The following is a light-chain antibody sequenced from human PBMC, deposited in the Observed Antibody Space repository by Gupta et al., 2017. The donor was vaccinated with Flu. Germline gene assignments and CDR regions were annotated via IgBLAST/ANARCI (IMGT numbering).Light chain of an antibody. V-gene: IGLV2-8*01. CDR1: SRDIGGNNY. Sequence: GQSVSISCTGTSRDIGGNNYGSWYHQQPGKWPLLIIYEGNTRPSGGPDRSSGSNSGNTASLTVAGREAEDEDDYYCGSYGINGVFGAGTKVTVL. CDR3: GSYGINGV. J-gene: IGLJ1*01. CDR2: EGN.